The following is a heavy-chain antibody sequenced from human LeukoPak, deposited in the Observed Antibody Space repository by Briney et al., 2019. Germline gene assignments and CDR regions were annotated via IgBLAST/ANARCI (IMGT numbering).Heavy chain of an antibody. CDR2: IYYSGST. Sequence: SETLSLTCTVSGGSVSSGTYYWNWIRQPPGKGLEWIGYIYYSGSTNYNPSLKSRVTISVNTSKNQFSLKLSSVTAADTAVYYCARDTTTMPGNFDYWGQGTLVTVSS. V-gene: IGHV4-61*01. CDR3: ARDTTTMPGNFDY. J-gene: IGHJ4*02. D-gene: IGHD2-2*01. CDR1: GGSVSSGTYY.